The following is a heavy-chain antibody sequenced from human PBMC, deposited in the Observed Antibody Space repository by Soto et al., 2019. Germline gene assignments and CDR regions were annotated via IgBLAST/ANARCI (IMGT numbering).Heavy chain of an antibody. CDR2: ISRSGNTI. J-gene: IGHJ6*03. V-gene: IGHV3-11*01. Sequence: QAQLVESGGGLVKPGGSLTLSCAVSGFKVSDYYMRGIRQAPGKGLDWVSMISRSGNTIHYADSVKGRFTISKDNAKNTLYLQMTSLSPEETAVYYCARGEVVFRYYYMDVWGKGTTVTVS. CDR3: ARGEVVFRYYYMDV. D-gene: IGHD3-9*01. CDR1: GFKVSDYY.